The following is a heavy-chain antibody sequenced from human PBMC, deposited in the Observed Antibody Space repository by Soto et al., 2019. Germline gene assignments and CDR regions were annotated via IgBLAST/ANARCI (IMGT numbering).Heavy chain of an antibody. D-gene: IGHD3-9*01. CDR1: GFTFSSYS. CDR3: ATQMDYNILTGYRHFAY. CDR2: ISSGNSYI. V-gene: IGHV3-21*01. J-gene: IGHJ4*02. Sequence: GGSLILSCAVSGFTFSSYSMNWVRQAPGKGLEWVSSISSGNSYIYYADSVRGRFTVSRDNAKSSLYLQMNSLRAEDTAVYYCATQMDYNILTGYRHFAYWAPGTRVTASS.